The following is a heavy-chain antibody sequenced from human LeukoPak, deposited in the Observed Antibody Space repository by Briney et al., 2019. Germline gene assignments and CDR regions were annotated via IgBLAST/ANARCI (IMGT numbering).Heavy chain of an antibody. CDR2: ISGSGGST. CDR1: GFTFSSYG. V-gene: IGHV3-23*01. Sequence: PGGSLRLSCAASGFTFSSYGMQWVRQAPGKGLEWVSAISGSGGSTYYADSVKGRFTISRDNSKNTLYLQMNSLRAEDTAVYYCARAPVSGPASGLDVWGQGTTVTVAS. CDR3: ARAPVSGPASGLDV. J-gene: IGHJ6*02.